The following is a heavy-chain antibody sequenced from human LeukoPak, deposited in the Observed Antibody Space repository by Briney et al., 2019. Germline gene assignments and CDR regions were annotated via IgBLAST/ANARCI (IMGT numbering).Heavy chain of an antibody. V-gene: IGHV3-11*01. D-gene: IGHD6-13*01. J-gene: IGHJ4*02. CDR3: ARRPAAGRCFDY. CDR2: ISSGGSTI. Sequence: GGSLRLSCAVSGFTFSDYYMSWTRQAPGKGLEWVSYISSGGSTISHADSVKGRFTISRDNAENSVYLQMNSLRAEDTAVYYCARRPAAGRCFDYWGQGTLVTVSS. CDR1: GFTFSDYY.